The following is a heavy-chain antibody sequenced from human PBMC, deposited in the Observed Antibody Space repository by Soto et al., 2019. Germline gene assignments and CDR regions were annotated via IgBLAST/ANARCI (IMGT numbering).Heavy chain of an antibody. CDR1: GGSISSSSYY. D-gene: IGHD3-16*02. CDR2: IYYSGST. CDR3: ARDEIMITFGGVIVNDY. Sequence: SETLSLTCTVSGGSISSSSYYWGWIRQPPGKGLEWIGSIYYSGSTYYNPSLKSRVTISVDTSKNQFSLKLSSVTAADTAVYYCARDEIMITFGGVIVNDYWGQGTLVTVSS. J-gene: IGHJ4*02. V-gene: IGHV4-39*02.